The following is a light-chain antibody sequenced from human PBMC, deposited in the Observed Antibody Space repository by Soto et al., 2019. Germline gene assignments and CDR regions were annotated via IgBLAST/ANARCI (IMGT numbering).Light chain of an antibody. J-gene: IGKJ1*01. CDR1: QSVSSN. V-gene: IGKV3-15*01. CDR3: QQYHNWRT. CDR2: GAS. Sequence: EIVMTHSPATLSVSPGERATLSCRASQSVSSNLAWYQQKPGQAPRLLIYGASTRATGIPARFSGSGSGTEFTLTISSLQSEDFAVYYCQQYHNWRTLGQGTKVDIK.